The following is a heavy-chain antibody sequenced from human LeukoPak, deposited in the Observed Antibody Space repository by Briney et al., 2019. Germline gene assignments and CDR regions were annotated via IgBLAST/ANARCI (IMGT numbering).Heavy chain of an antibody. Sequence: SETLSLTCTVPGGSISSSSYYWGWIRPPPGKGLEWIGSIYYSGSTYYNPSLKSRVTISVDTSKNQFSLKLSSVTAAGTAVYYCARPSRACGGDCYKYWGQGTLVTVSS. J-gene: IGHJ4*02. CDR1: GGSISSSSYY. V-gene: IGHV4-39*01. D-gene: IGHD2-21*02. CDR2: IYYSGST. CDR3: ARPSRACGGDCYKY.